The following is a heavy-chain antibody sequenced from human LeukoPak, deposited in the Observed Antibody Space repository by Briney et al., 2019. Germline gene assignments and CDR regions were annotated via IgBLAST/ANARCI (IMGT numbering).Heavy chain of an antibody. CDR2: TNQDGSEK. CDR1: GFTFRSYW. V-gene: IGHV3-7*01. J-gene: IGHJ3*02. CDR3: ARDPGFSAFDI. Sequence: GGSLRLSCAASGFTFRSYWVTWVRQPPGKGLELVASTNQDGSEKYHVDSVKGRFTISRDNDKNSLYLQMNSLRAEDTAVYYCARDPGFSAFDIWGQGAVVTVSS.